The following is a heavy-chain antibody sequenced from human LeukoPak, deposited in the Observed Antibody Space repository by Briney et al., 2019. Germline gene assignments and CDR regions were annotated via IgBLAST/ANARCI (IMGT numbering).Heavy chain of an antibody. CDR3: TKARHQITILDS. V-gene: IGHV3-23*01. Sequence: GGSLRLSCAASGFTFSSYAMSWVRQAPGKGLEWVSTLTGNSAAAFYADSVKGRFSISRDNSRNSLFLQMDSLSADDTAIYYCTKARHQITILDSWGQGILVTVSS. CDR2: LTGNSAAA. CDR1: GFTFSSYA. J-gene: IGHJ4*02. D-gene: IGHD3-3*01.